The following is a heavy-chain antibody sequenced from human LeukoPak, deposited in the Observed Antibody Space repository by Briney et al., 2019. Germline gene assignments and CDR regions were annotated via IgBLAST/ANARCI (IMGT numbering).Heavy chain of an antibody. CDR1: GFTFSDYY. J-gene: IGHJ4*02. Sequence: PGGSLRLSCAASGFTFSDYYMSWIRQAPGKGLQRVSYISSGSSYTNYADSVKGRFTISRDNAKNSLYLQMNGLRDEDTAVYYCARDLVRGTSDYWGQGTLVTVSS. CDR2: ISSGSSYT. V-gene: IGHV3-11*06. D-gene: IGHD3-10*01. CDR3: ARDLVRGTSDY.